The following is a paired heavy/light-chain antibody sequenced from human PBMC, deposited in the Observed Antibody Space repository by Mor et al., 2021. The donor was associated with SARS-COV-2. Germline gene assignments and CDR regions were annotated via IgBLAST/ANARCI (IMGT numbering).Heavy chain of an antibody. CDR3: ARGGCSSTSCYVGYYYGMDV. CDR1: GFTFSSYD. Sequence: EVQLVESGGGLVQPGGSLRLSCAASGFTFSSYDMHWVRQATGKGLEWVSAIGTAGDPYYPGSVKGRFTISRENAKNSLYLQMNSLRAGDTAVYYCARGGCSSTSCYVGYYYGMDVWGQGTTVTVSS. CDR2: IGTAGDP. J-gene: IGHJ6*02. V-gene: IGHV3-13*05. D-gene: IGHD2-2*01.
Light chain of an antibody. CDR2: LAS. CDR1: QSLLHSNGYNY. V-gene: IGKV2-28*01. J-gene: IGKJ1*01. CDR3: MQALQTPRT. Sequence: DIVMTQSPLSLPVTPGEPASISCRSSQSLLHSNGYNYLDWYLQKPGQSPRVLIYLASNRASGVPDRFSGSGSGTDFTLKISSVEAEDVGIYYCMQALQTPRTFGQGTKVEIK.